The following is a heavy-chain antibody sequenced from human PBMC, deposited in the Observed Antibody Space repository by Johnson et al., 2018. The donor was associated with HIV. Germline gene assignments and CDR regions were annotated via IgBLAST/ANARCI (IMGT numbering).Heavy chain of an antibody. CDR1: GFTFSSYA. CDR3: ARAYSGSWYREDAFDI. Sequence: QVQLVESGGGVVQPGRSLRLSCAASGFTFSSYAMHWVRQAPGKGLEWVAVISYDGSNKYYVDSVKGRFTISRDNSKNTLYRQMNSLRAEDTAVYYCARAYSGSWYREDAFDIWGQGTMVTVSS. CDR2: ISYDGSNK. J-gene: IGHJ3*02. D-gene: IGHD6-13*01. V-gene: IGHV3-30-3*01.